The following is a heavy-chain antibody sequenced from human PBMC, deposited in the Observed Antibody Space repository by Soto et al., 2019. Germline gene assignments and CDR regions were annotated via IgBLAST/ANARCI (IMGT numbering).Heavy chain of an antibody. CDR3: ASRPYCSSPSCYVRPLGY. V-gene: IGHV1-3*05. J-gene: IGHJ4*02. Sequence: QVQLVQSGAEEKKPGASVKVSCKASGYTFTSYAMHWVRQAPGQRLEWMGWINAGNGNTKYSQKFQGRVTITRDTSASTAYMELSSLRSEATAVYYCASRPYCSSPSCYVRPLGYWGQGTLVTVSS. CDR2: INAGNGNT. D-gene: IGHD2-2*01. CDR1: GYTFTSYA.